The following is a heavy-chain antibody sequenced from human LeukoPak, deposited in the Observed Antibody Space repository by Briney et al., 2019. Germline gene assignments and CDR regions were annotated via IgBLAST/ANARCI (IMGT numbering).Heavy chain of an antibody. CDR3: AFSEGLRFPLMF. J-gene: IGHJ4*02. Sequence: PSETLSLTCTVSGGSISSSSYYWGWIRQPPGKGLEWIGSIYYSGSTYYNPSLKSRVTISVDTSKNQFSLKLSSVTAADTAVYYCAFSEGLRFPLMFRGQGTLVTVSS. CDR2: IYYSGST. D-gene: IGHD5-12*01. CDR1: GGSISSSSYY. V-gene: IGHV4-39*01.